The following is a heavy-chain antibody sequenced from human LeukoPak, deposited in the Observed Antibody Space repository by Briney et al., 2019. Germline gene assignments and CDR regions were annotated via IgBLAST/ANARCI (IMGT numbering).Heavy chain of an antibody. V-gene: IGHV4-4*07. CDR1: GGSISSYY. CDR2: IYTSGST. D-gene: IGHD3-10*01. CDR3: ARGPYYYGSVYYFDF. J-gene: IGHJ4*02. Sequence: MSSETLSLTCTVSGGSISSYYWNWIRQPAGKGLEWIGHIYTSGSTNYNPSLKSRVTMSVDTSKNQFSLKLSSVTAADTAVYYCARGPYYYGSVYYFDFWGQGTLVTVSS.